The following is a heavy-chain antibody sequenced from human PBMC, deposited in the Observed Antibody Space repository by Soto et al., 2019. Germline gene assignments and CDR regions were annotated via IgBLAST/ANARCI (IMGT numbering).Heavy chain of an antibody. Sequence: ASVKVSCKASGYTFTSYGISWVRQAPGQGLEWMGWISAYNGNTNYAQKLQGRVTITADESTSTAYMELSSLRSEDTAVYYCATPMSIAARPGNWFDPWGQGTLVTVSS. CDR2: ISAYNGNT. D-gene: IGHD6-6*01. J-gene: IGHJ5*02. CDR3: ATPMSIAARPGNWFDP. CDR1: GYTFTSYG. V-gene: IGHV1-18*01.